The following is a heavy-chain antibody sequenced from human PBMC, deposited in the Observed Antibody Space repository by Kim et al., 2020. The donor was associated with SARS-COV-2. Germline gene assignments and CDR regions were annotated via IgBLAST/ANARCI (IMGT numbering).Heavy chain of an antibody. J-gene: IGHJ6*02. CDR3: ARVHGSGYYGMDV. D-gene: IGHD3-10*01. CDR1: GFTFSSYD. Sequence: GGSLRLSCAASGFTFSSYDMHWVRQVTGKGLEWVAGIGTGGDTYYQGSVKGRFTISRENAKSSLSLQMNSLRAGDTAVYYCARVHGSGYYGMDVWGQGTTVTVSS. V-gene: IGHV3-13*01. CDR2: IGTGGDT.